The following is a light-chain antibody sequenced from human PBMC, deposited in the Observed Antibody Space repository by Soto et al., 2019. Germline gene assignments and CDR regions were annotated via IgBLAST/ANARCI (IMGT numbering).Light chain of an antibody. J-gene: IGKJ1*01. V-gene: IGKV3D-20*02. Sequence: EIVLTQSPGTLSLSPGERGTLSCRASQNLGTLYLAWFQQKSGQAPRLLIYSASRRATGIPDRFSGSGSGTDFTLTITSLEPEDFAVYYCQHRSNWPGTWTFGQGTKVDIK. CDR2: SAS. CDR1: QNLGTLY. CDR3: QHRSNWPGTWT.